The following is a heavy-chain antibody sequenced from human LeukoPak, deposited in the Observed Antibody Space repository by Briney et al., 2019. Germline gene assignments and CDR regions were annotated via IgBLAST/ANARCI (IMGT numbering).Heavy chain of an antibody. Sequence: SETLSLTCAVYGGSFSSYYRSWIRQPPGKGLEWIGEINHSGSTNYNPSLKSRVTISVDTSENQFSLKLSSVTAADTAVYYCARDFPESGSYDYWGQGTLVTVSS. D-gene: IGHD1-26*01. J-gene: IGHJ4*02. CDR3: ARDFPESGSYDY. CDR2: INHSGST. V-gene: IGHV4-34*01. CDR1: GGSFSSYY.